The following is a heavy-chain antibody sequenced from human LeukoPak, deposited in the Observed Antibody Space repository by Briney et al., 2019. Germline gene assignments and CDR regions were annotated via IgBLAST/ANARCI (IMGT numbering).Heavy chain of an antibody. J-gene: IGHJ3*02. CDR1: GYTFTSYG. D-gene: IGHD3-9*01. V-gene: IGHV1-18*01. CDR2: ISAYNGNT. Sequence: ASVQVSCKASGYTFTSYGISWVRQAPGQGLEWMGWISAYNGNTNYAQKLQGRVTMTTDTPTSTAYMELRSLRSDDTAVYYCARDYRDILTGSLPAFDIWGQGTMVTVSS. CDR3: ARDYRDILTGSLPAFDI.